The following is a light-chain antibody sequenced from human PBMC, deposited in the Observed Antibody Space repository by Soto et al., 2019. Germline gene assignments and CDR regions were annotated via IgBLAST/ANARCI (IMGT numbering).Light chain of an antibody. CDR3: CSYAGSYYV. J-gene: IGLJ1*01. V-gene: IGLV2-11*01. CDR1: SSDVGGYNY. Sequence: QSVLTQPRSVSGSPGQSVTISCTGTSSDVGGYNYVSWYQQHQGKAPKLMIYDVSKRPSGVPDRFSGSKSGNTASLTISGLQAEDEAEYYCCSYAGSYYVFGTGTKLTVL. CDR2: DVS.